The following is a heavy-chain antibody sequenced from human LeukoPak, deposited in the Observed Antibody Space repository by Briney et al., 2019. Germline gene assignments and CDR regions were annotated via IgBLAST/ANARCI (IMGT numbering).Heavy chain of an antibody. CDR1: GFTFSSYS. CDR2: IYSGGST. CDR3: AQASGWYDYYGMDV. V-gene: IGHV3-66*01. Sequence: GGSLRLSCAASGFTFSSYSMNWVRQAPGKGLEWVSVIYSGGSTYYADSVKGRFTISRDNSKNTLYLQMNSLRAEDTAVYYCAQASGWYDYYGMDVWGQGTTVTVSS. J-gene: IGHJ6*02. D-gene: IGHD6-19*01.